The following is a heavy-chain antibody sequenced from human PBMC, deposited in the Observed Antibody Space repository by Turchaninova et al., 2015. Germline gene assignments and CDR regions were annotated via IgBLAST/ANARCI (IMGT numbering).Heavy chain of an antibody. CDR2: ISTNGNDI. J-gene: IGHJ4*02. D-gene: IGHD5-18*01. Sequence: EVQLVESGGGLVKSGGSLRLSGAASGFTFSSYTMEWVRKAPGKALEGVASISTNGNDIYYADSGKGRFTISRDNANDSLYLQMNSLRADETAVYYCARDLGYSYGYGFDYWGQGTLVTVSS. V-gene: IGHV3-21*02. CDR3: ARDLGYSYGYGFDY. CDR1: GFTFSSYT.